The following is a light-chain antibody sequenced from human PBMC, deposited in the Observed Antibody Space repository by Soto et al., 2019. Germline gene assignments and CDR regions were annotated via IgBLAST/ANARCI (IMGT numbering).Light chain of an antibody. CDR3: LSHTGRNTLV. CDR1: SSDVGRYTY. CDR2: EVR. Sequence: QSVLTQPASVSASPGQSITISCTGTSSDVGRYTYVSWYQKHPHTAPKLLIYEVRNRPSGVSNRFSGSKSGNTASLTISGLQPEDEADYYCLSHTGRNTLVFGSGTKVTVL. J-gene: IGLJ1*01. V-gene: IGLV2-14*01.